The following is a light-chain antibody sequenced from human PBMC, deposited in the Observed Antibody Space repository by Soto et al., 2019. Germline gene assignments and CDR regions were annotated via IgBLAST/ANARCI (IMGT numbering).Light chain of an antibody. CDR1: NSNIGSNT. Sequence: QSVLTQPPSASGTPGQRVTISCSGSNSNIGSNTVNWYQQLPGTAPTLILYTNSQRPSGVSDRFSGSKSGTSASLAISRLQSEAEADYYCASWDDSLNGHVVFGGGTQLTVL. CDR2: TNS. V-gene: IGLV1-44*01. CDR3: ASWDDSLNGHVV. J-gene: IGLJ2*01.